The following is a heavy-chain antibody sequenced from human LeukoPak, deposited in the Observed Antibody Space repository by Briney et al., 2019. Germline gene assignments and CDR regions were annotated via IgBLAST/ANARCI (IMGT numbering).Heavy chain of an antibody. CDR2: ISSSSSYI. Sequence: GGSLRLSCAASGFTFSSYSMNWVRQAPGKGLEWVSSISSSSSYIYYADSVKGRFTISRDNAKNSLYLQMNSLRAEDTAVYYCARRIRYFDWLLPVDYWGQGTLVTVSS. CDR3: ARRIRYFDWLLPVDY. V-gene: IGHV3-21*01. D-gene: IGHD3-9*01. CDR1: GFTFSSYS. J-gene: IGHJ4*02.